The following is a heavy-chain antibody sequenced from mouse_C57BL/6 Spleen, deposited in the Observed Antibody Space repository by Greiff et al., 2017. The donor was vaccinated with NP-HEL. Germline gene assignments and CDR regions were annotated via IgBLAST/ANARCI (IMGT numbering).Heavy chain of an antibody. CDR2: IYPGSGST. Sequence: QVQLQQPGAELVKPGASVKMSCKASGYTFTSYWITWVKQRPGQGLEWIGDIYPGSGSTNYNEKFKSKATLTVDTSSSTAYMQLSSLPSEDSAVYYCAIGRNDYYDYSFDYWGQGTTLTVSS. V-gene: IGHV1-55*01. CDR1: GYTFTSYW. J-gene: IGHJ2*01. CDR3: AIGRNDYYDYSFDY. D-gene: IGHD2-4*01.